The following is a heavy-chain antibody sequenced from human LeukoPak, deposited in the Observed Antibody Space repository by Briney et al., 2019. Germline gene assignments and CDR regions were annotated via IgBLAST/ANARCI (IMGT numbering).Heavy chain of an antibody. D-gene: IGHD1-26*01. Sequence: PGGSLRLSCAASGFTFSSYGMHWVRQAPGKGLEWVAVISYDGSNKYYADSVKGRFTISRDNSKNTLYLQMNSLRAEDTAVYYCAKDRRVGALQALDYWGQGTLVTVSS. V-gene: IGHV3-30*18. CDR2: ISYDGSNK. J-gene: IGHJ4*02. CDR3: AKDRRVGALQALDY. CDR1: GFTFSSYG.